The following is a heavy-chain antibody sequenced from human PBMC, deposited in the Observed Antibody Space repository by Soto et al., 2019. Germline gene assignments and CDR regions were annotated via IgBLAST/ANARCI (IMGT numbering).Heavy chain of an antibody. CDR1: GDSISSGGYY. CDR2: IYYSGST. D-gene: IGHD6-13*01. V-gene: IGHV4-31*03. J-gene: IGHJ3*02. CDR3: ARDIAALGLDAFDI. Sequence: QVQLPESGPGLLKPSQTLSLTCTVSGDSISSGGYYWNWIRQHPGKGLEWFGYIYYSGSTYYNTSLKCRITLSVDKSNNQSSLQLSSVTAADKAVYYCARDIAALGLDAFDIWGQRTKVTASS.